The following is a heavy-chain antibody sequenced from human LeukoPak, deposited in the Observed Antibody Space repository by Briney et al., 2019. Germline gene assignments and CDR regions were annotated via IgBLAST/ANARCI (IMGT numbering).Heavy chain of an antibody. CDR3: ARQAPAILTGYPFDY. CDR1: GFTFSSYS. D-gene: IGHD3-9*01. Sequence: PGGSLRLSCAASGFTFSSYSMNWVRQAPGKGLEWVSSISSSSSYIYYADSVKGRFTISRDNAKNSLYLQMNSLRAEDTAVYYCARQAPAILTGYPFDYWGQGTLVTVSS. J-gene: IGHJ4*02. V-gene: IGHV3-21*01. CDR2: ISSSSSYI.